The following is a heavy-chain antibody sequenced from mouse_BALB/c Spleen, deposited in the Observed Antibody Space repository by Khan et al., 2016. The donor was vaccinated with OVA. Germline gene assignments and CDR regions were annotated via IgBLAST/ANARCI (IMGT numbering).Heavy chain of an antibody. D-gene: IGHD6-1*01. J-gene: IGHJ4*01. CDR1: GYTFTSYW. V-gene: IGHV1-7*01. CDR2: INPSTGYT. CDR3: AASILFYYGMDY. Sequence: QVQLKQSGAELAKPGASVKLSCKASGYTFTSYWMHWVKQRPGQGLEWIGYINPSTGYTEYNQKFKDKATLTTDKSSSTAYMQLSSLTSEDSASYYCAASILFYYGMDYWGQGTSVTVSS.